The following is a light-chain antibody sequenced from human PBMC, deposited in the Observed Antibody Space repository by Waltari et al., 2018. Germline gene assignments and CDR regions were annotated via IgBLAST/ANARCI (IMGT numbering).Light chain of an antibody. CDR1: QNVTTY. V-gene: IGKV3-15*01. CDR2: RAS. J-gene: IGKJ4*01. Sequence: EIVMTQSPATLSVSPGERATLSCRAGQNVTTYLAWYQQKPGQAPRLLIHRASIRATDIPGRFGGSGSGTEFTLTISGLQSEDFAVYFCQHYNNWPLTFGGGTKVEIK. CDR3: QHYNNWPLT.